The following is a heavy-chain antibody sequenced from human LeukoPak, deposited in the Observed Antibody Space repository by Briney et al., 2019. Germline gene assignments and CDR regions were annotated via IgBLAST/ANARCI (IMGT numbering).Heavy chain of an antibody. Sequence: PSQTLSLTCTVSGGSISSGGYYWSWIRQHPGKGLEWIGYIYYRGSTYDNPSLKSRVAISVDTSKNQFSLKLSSVTAADTAVYYCARAPDYGSGSYYYFDYWGQGTLVTVSP. CDR3: ARAPDYGSGSYYYFDY. CDR2: IYYRGST. D-gene: IGHD3-10*01. CDR1: GGSISSGGYY. J-gene: IGHJ4*02. V-gene: IGHV4-31*03.